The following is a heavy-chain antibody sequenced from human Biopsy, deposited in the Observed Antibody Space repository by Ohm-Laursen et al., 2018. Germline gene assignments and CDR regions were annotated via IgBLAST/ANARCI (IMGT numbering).Heavy chain of an antibody. V-gene: IGHV4-34*01. D-gene: IGHD3-22*01. CDR1: GESFNGYY. CDR3: VRGVDYYDPYHYYALDV. J-gene: IGHJ6*02. CDR2: INHSGRT. Sequence: GTLSLTCAVYGESFNGYYWSWIRQTPGKGLEWIGEINHSGRTNYNPSLKSRVTISVDTSKNQFSLKVRSVTAADTAVYYCVRGVDYYDPYHYYALDVWGQGTTVTASS.